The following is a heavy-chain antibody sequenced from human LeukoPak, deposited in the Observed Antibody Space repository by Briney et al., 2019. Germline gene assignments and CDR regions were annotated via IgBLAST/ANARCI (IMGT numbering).Heavy chain of an antibody. D-gene: IGHD5-24*01. J-gene: IGHJ4*02. CDR3: ARDRDGYNSPFDY. V-gene: IGHV3-30*04. CDR1: GFTFSSYA. Sequence: GRSLRLSCAASGFTFSSYAMHWVRQAPGKGLEWVAVISYDGSNKYYADSVKGRFTISRDNSKNTLYLQTNSLRAEDTAVYYCARDRDGYNSPFDYWGQGTLVTVSS. CDR2: ISYDGSNK.